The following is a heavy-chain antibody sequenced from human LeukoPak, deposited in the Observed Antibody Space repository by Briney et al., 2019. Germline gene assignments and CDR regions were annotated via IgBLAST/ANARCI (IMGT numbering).Heavy chain of an antibody. Sequence: SETLSLTCTVSGGSISSSSYCWGWIRQPPGKGLEWIGSIYYSGSTYYNPSLKSRVTISVDTSKNQFSLKLSSVTAADTAVYYCARLNSGLLWFGELPLSFDYWGQGTLVTVSS. D-gene: IGHD3-10*01. CDR3: ARLNSGLLWFGELPLSFDY. CDR2: IYYSGST. CDR1: GGSISSSSYC. J-gene: IGHJ4*02. V-gene: IGHV4-39*01.